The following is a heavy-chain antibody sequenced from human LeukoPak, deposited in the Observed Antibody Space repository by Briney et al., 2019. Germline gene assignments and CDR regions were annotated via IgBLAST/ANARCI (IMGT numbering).Heavy chain of an antibody. D-gene: IGHD3-22*01. V-gene: IGHV3-23*01. J-gene: IGHJ4*02. CDR3: AKYYYDSSGYYPYYFDY. CDR1: GFTFSSYA. Sequence: GGSLRLSCAASGFTFSSYAMSWVRQAPGKGLEWVSAISGSGGSTYYADSVRGRFTISRDNSKNTLYLQMNSLRAEDTAVYYCAKYYYDSSGYYPYYFDYWGQGTLVTVSS. CDR2: ISGSGGST.